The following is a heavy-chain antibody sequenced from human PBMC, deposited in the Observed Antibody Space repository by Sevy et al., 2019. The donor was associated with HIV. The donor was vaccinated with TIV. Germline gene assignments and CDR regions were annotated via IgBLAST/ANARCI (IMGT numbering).Heavy chain of an antibody. V-gene: IGHV1-18*01. Sequence: ASVKVSCKASGYTFTNYGISWVRQAPGQGLEWMGWISTHNGDTNYVQKLQGRVTMTTDTSTSTAYMELRSLRSDDTAVYYCARRIYYDSSAYYWWFDPWGQGTLVTVSS. CDR1: GYTFTNYG. D-gene: IGHD3-22*01. CDR3: ARRIYYDSSAYYWWFDP. CDR2: ISTHNGDT. J-gene: IGHJ5*02.